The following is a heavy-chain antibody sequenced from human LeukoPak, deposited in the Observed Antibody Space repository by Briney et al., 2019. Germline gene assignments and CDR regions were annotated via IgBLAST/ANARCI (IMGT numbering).Heavy chain of an antibody. CDR1: GGSISSGGYY. CDR2: IYYSGST. D-gene: IGHD3-3*01. V-gene: IGHV4-31*03. J-gene: IGHJ5*02. Sequence: PSETLSLTCTVSGGSISSGGYYWSWIRQHPGKGLEWIGYIYYSGSTYYNPSLKSRLTISVDTSKNQFSLKLSSVTAADTAVYYCARFAHLYYDFWSGLTHGNWFDPWGQGTLVTVSS. CDR3: ARFAHLYYDFWSGLTHGNWFDP.